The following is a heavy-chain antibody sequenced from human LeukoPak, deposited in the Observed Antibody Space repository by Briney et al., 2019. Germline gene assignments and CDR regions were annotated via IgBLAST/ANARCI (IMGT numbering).Heavy chain of an antibody. V-gene: IGHV4-4*07. CDR2: IHTSGST. CDR1: GGSISNYH. CDR3: ARRDISSGWSFDY. D-gene: IGHD6-19*01. Sequence: SETLSLTCTVSGGSISNYHWSWIRQPAGKGLEWIGQIHTSGSTNYNPPLRSRVTMSIDTTEDQVSLTIRSVTAAGTAFYYCARRDISSGWSFDYWGQGTLVTVSS. J-gene: IGHJ4*02.